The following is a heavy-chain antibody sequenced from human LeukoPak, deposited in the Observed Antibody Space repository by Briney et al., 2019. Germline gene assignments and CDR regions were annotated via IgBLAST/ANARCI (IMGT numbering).Heavy chain of an antibody. V-gene: IGHV4-61*02. D-gene: IGHD3-22*01. Sequence: SETLSLTCTVSGGSISSGSYYWSWIRQPAGKGLEWIGRIYTSGSTNYNPSLKSRVTISVDTSKNQFSLKLSSVTAADTAVYYCARDRNYYDTIEGAFGIWGQGTMVTVSS. CDR2: IYTSGST. CDR1: GGSISSGSYY. J-gene: IGHJ3*02. CDR3: ARDRNYYDTIEGAFGI.